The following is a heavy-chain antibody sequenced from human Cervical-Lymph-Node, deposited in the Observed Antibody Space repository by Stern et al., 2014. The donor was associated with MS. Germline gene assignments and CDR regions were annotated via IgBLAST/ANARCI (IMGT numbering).Heavy chain of an antibody. CDR3: ARDPADYCTRTSCVYYYGLDV. V-gene: IGHV3-7*01. Sequence: EVQLVESGGGLVQPGGSLRLSCTASGFTFSTYWMTWVRQAPGKGLEWVANIKQDGSEKCDVDTVKGRFTISRDNGKNSLYLQMNSLRAEDTAVYYCARDPADYCTRTSCVYYYGLDVWGQGTTVTVSS. J-gene: IGHJ6*02. CDR2: IKQDGSEK. D-gene: IGHD2-2*01. CDR1: GFTFSTYW.